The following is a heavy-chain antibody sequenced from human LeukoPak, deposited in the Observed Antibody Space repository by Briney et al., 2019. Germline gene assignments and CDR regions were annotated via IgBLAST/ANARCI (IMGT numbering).Heavy chain of an antibody. CDR2: IYSSGST. J-gene: IGHJ4*02. D-gene: IGHD2-15*01. CDR1: GGSISRVGYY. V-gene: IGHV4-31*03. Sequence: SETLSLTCTVSGGSISRVGYYWSWIRQHPGKGLEWIEKIYSSGSTYYNPSLTSRVTISVDTSKNQFSLKLSSVTAADTAVYYCARGYCSGGSCYSGLFDYWGQGTLVTVSS. CDR3: ARGYCSGGSCYSGLFDY.